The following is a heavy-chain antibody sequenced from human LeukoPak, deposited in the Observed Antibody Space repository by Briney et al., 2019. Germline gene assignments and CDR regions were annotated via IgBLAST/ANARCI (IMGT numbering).Heavy chain of an antibody. CDR3: AGGRLVATSKAVAIDY. J-gene: IGHJ4*02. V-gene: IGHV3-74*01. D-gene: IGHD5-12*01. CDR2: INERGSST. CDR1: GFTFSNSW. Sequence: GGSLRLSCAGSGFTFSNSWLHWVRQAPGKGLVWVSRINERGSSTSYADSVKGRFTISRDNAKNTLYLQMNNLRTDDTAVYYCAGGRLVATSKAVAIDYWGQGTLVTVSS.